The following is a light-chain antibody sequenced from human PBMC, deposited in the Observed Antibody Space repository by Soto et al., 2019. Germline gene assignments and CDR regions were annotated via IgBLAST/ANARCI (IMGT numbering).Light chain of an antibody. CDR2: GSS. Sequence: EIVMTQSPSTLSVSPGERATLSCRASQSVSSNLAWYQQKPGQAPRLLIYGSSTRATRIPARFSGSGSGTEFTLTISSLQSEDFAVYYCQQYNNWPRTFGQGTKV. V-gene: IGKV3-15*01. CDR3: QQYNNWPRT. J-gene: IGKJ1*01. CDR1: QSVSSN.